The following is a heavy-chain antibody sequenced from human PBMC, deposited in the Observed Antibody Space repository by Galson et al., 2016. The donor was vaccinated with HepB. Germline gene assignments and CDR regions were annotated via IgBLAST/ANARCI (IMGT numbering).Heavy chain of an antibody. D-gene: IGHD5-18*01. J-gene: IGHJ4*02. CDR3: ASDPRQWQRGYNYGFEY. V-gene: IGHV1-8*01. Sequence: SVKVSCKASGNTFTSNNINWVRQATGQGLEWMGWMNPNSGNTGYAQKFQGRVTMTRNTSIRTAYMELSSLRSEDTAVYYCASDPRQWQRGYNYGFEYWGQGTLVSVSS. CDR2: MNPNSGNT. CDR1: GNTFTSNN.